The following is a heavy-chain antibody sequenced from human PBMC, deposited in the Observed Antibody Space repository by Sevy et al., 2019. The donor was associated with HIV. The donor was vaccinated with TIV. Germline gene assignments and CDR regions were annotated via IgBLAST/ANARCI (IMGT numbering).Heavy chain of an antibody. J-gene: IGHJ4*02. Sequence: GGSLRLSCAASGFTVTSNYMTWVRQAPGKGLEGVSVIHSDDTTYHADSVKDRFTISRDNFKNTLYLHMSSLRAEDTAVYCCARGKSGYGYALDYWGQGTLVTVSS. CDR2: IHSDDTT. V-gene: IGHV3-66*01. D-gene: IGHD5-18*01. CDR3: ARGKSGYGYALDY. CDR1: GFTVTSNY.